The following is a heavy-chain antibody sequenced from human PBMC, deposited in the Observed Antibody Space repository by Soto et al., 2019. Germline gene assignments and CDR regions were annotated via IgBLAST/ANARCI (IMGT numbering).Heavy chain of an antibody. CDR2: IIPIFGTA. V-gene: IGHV1-69*06. D-gene: IGHD3-10*01. CDR3: AANSGRRRGVTGVRGVIGWFDP. Sequence: SVKVSCKASGGTFSSYAISWVRQAPGQGLEWMGGIIPIFGTANYAQKFQGRVTITADKSTSTAYMELNSLRSEDTAVYYCAANSGRRRGVTGVRGVIGWFDPWGQGTMVTVSS. CDR1: GGTFSSYA. J-gene: IGHJ5*01.